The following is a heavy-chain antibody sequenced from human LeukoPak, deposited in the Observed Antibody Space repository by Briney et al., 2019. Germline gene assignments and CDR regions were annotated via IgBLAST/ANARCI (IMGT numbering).Heavy chain of an antibody. J-gene: IGHJ4*02. CDR3: ARDVESDIVVVPAAMPRGYYFDY. V-gene: IGHV3-33*01. Sequence: GGSLRLSCAASGFTFSSYGMHWVRQAPGKGLEWVAVIWYDGSNKYYADSVKGRFTISRDNSKNTLYLQMNSLRAEDTAVYYCARDVESDIVVVPAAMPRGYYFDYWGQGTLVTVSS. CDR1: GFTFSSYG. D-gene: IGHD2-2*01. CDR2: IWYDGSNK.